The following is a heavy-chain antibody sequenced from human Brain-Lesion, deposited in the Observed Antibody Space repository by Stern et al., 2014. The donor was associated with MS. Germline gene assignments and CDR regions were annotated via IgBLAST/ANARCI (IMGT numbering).Heavy chain of an antibody. CDR2: INPNKGVT. J-gene: IGHJ4*02. D-gene: IGHD3-10*01. CDR1: GYTFTGYY. V-gene: IGHV1-2*02. CDR3: AKSWNYNPLSGFDY. Sequence: VQLLESGAEVKKPGASVKVSCKASGYTFTGYYMHWVRQAPGQGLEWMGWINPNKGVTSSAQKFQGRVTMTTDTSISTAYMELTRLSSDDTAVYYCAKSWNYNPLSGFDYWGQGTLIIVSS.